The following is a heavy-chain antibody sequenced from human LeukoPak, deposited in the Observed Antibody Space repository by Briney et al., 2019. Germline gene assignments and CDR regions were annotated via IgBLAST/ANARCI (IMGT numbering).Heavy chain of an antibody. J-gene: IGHJ4*02. Sequence: SETLSLTCTVPGGSISSYYWSWIRQPPGKGLEWIGYIYYSGSTNYNPSLKSRVTISVDTSKNQFSLKLSSVTAADTAVYYCAADYGSGSYFFDYWGQGTLVTVSS. CDR1: GGSISSYY. CDR3: AADYGSGSYFFDY. V-gene: IGHV4-59*01. D-gene: IGHD3-10*01. CDR2: IYYSGST.